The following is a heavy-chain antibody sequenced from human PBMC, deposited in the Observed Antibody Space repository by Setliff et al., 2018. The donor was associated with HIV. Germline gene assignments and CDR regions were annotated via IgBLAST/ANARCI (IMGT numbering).Heavy chain of an antibody. CDR1: GLNFNNYW. D-gene: IGHD2-15*01. V-gene: IGHV3-74*01. CDR2: IKSDGSVI. J-gene: IGHJ4*02. Sequence: HPGGSLRLSCAGSGLNFNNYWMHWVRQAPGKGLVWVSHIKSDGSVIQYADSVKGRFTISRDNAKNTLYLQMNSLRVEDTAVYYCAAVRIVLGDYWGQGTLVTVSS. CDR3: AAVRIVLGDY.